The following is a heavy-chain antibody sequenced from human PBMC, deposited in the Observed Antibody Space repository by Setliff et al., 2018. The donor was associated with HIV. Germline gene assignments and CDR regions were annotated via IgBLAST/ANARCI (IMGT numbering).Heavy chain of an antibody. Sequence: SLKISCTASGFRFSNYAMTWVRQAPGKGLEWVATIGGVGFVSTYYADSVKGRFTISRDNSNNTLSLQMNSLRAEDTALYYCARHRFDFGYYYYYMDVWGKGTTVTVSS. CDR1: GFRFSNYA. D-gene: IGHD5-12*01. CDR3: ARHRFDFGYYYYYMDV. J-gene: IGHJ6*03. V-gene: IGHV3-23*01. CDR2: IGGVGFVST.